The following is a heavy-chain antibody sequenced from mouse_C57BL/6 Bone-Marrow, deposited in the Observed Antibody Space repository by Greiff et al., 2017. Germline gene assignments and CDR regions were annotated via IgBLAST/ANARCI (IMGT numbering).Heavy chain of an antibody. D-gene: IGHD1-1*01. V-gene: IGHV5-6*02. CDR1: GFTFSSYG. J-gene: IGHJ1*03. Sequence: EVMLVESGGDLVKPGGSLKLSCAASGFTFSSYGMSWVRQTPDKRLEWVATISSGGSYTYYPDSVKGRFTISRDNAKNTLYLQMSSLKSEDTAMYYCARRITTDPYWYFDVWGTGTTVTVSS. CDR2: ISSGGSYT. CDR3: ARRITTDPYWYFDV.